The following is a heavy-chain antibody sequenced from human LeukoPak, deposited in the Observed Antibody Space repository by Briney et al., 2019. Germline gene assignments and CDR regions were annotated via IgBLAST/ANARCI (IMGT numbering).Heavy chain of an antibody. CDR3: ARELHAFDI. Sequence: APVKVSCKASGYSFTTYAMIWVRQAPGQGLEWMGWINTNTGNPTYAQGFTGRLVLSLDTSVSTAYLQISSLKAEDTAVYYCARELHAFDIWGQGTMVTVSS. J-gene: IGHJ3*02. D-gene: IGHD2-21*01. CDR1: GYSFTTYA. V-gene: IGHV7-4-1*02. CDR2: INTNTGNP.